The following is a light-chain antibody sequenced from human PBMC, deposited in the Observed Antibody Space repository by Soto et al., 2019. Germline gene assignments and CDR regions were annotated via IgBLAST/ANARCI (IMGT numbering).Light chain of an antibody. Sequence: IKLTQSPSSLSAYVGDRVTITCRASQSIRSYLNWYRQKTGKAPKLLIYAASTLQSGVPSRFSGSGSGTEFTLTISSLQPEDFATYYCQQLNSSPLTFGGGTKVDIK. CDR2: AAS. CDR3: QQLNSSPLT. CDR1: QSIRSY. V-gene: IGKV1-9*01. J-gene: IGKJ4*01.